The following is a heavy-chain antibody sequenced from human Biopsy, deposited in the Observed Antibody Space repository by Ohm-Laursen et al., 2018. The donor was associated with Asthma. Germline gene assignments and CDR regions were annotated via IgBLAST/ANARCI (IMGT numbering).Heavy chain of an antibody. V-gene: IGHV1-3*01. Sequence: ASVKVSCKASGYTFTSYAMHWVRQAPGQRLEWMGWINAGNGNTKYSQKFQGRVTITRDTSASTAYMELSSLRSEDTAVYYCARTYYDFLTGQVNDVFAIWGQGTMVTVSS. CDR1: GYTFTSYA. CDR3: ARTYYDFLTGQVNDVFAI. D-gene: IGHD3-9*01. J-gene: IGHJ3*02. CDR2: INAGNGNT.